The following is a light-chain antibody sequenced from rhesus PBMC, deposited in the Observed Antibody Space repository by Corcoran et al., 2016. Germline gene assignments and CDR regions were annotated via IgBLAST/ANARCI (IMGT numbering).Light chain of an antibody. Sequence: QAALTQPPSVSGSPGRSVTISCTGTSSYIGGYNYVSWYQQHPGKAPQLMIYDVSKRPSGVSDRFSGSKSGNTVSLTISGLQAEDEADYYCSSYAGSNTYIFGAGTRLTVL. CDR3: SSYAGSNTYI. CDR2: DVS. J-gene: IGLJ1*01. CDR1: SSYIGGYNY. V-gene: IGLV2-23*01.